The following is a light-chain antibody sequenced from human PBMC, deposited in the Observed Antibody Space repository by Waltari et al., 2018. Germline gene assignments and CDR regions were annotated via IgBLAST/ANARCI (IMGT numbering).Light chain of an antibody. V-gene: IGLV8-61*01. Sequence: QTVVTQEPSLSVSPVGTVTLTCDLTSGSVSTTSYATWYQQTPGQPPRTLVYKGTSRSSGVPDRFSGSVLGNTVALTITGAQADDESNYYCSLYMGSGIWVFGGGTKLTVL. J-gene: IGLJ3*02. CDR3: SLYMGSGIWV. CDR2: KGT. CDR1: SGSVSTTSY.